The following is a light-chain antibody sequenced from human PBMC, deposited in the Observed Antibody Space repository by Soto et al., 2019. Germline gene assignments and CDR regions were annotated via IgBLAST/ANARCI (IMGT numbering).Light chain of an antibody. CDR3: QQRSKWPPIT. CDR2: DAS. Sequence: EILLTQSPVTLSLSPGERATLSCRASQSVSSYLAWYQQKPGQAPRLLIYDASNRATGIPARCSGGGSGTAFTLTIDNLEPEDFSIYYCQQRSKWPPITFGQGTRLEIK. CDR1: QSVSSY. J-gene: IGKJ5*01. V-gene: IGKV3-11*01.